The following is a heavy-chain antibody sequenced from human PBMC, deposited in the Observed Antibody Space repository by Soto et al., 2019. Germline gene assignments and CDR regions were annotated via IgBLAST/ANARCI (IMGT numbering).Heavy chain of an antibody. CDR1: GYTFTGYY. J-gene: IGHJ6*02. V-gene: IGHV1-2*04. CDR3: AGGGGGDPGGVTFWGHYYYPDVMAF. Sequence: ASVKVSCKASGYTFTGYYMHWVRQAPGQGLEWMGWINPNSGGTNYAQKFQGWVTMTRDTSISTAYMELSRLRSDDTAVYYCAGGGGGDPGGVTFWGHYYYPDVMAFWAQGPTVPVS. D-gene: IGHD3-16*01. CDR2: INPNSGGT.